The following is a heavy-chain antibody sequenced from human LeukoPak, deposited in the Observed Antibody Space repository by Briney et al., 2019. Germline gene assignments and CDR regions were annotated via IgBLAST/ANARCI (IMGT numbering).Heavy chain of an antibody. J-gene: IGHJ4*02. CDR3: ARGSFDYYDSSGYPVSDFDY. CDR1: GGSISSYY. D-gene: IGHD3-22*01. Sequence: SETLSLTCTVSGGSISSYYWSWIRQSPGKGLEWIGYIYYSGSTNYNPSLKSRVTISVDTSKNQFSLKLSSVTAAGTAVYYCARGSFDYYDSSGYPVSDFDYWGQGTLVTVSS. CDR2: IYYSGST. V-gene: IGHV4-59*01.